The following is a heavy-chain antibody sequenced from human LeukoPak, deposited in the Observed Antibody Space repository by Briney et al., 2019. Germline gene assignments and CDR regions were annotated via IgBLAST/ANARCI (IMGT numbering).Heavy chain of an antibody. Sequence: EWIGRIYTSGSTNYNPSLKSRVTVSVDTSKNQFSLKLSSVTAADTAVYYCARDTRGYFDYWGQGTLVTVSS. J-gene: IGHJ4*02. CDR3: ARDTRGYFDY. D-gene: IGHD1-26*01. CDR2: IYTSGST. V-gene: IGHV4-4*07.